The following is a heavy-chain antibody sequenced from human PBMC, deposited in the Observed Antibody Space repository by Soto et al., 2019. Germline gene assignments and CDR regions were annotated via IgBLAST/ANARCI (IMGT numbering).Heavy chain of an antibody. CDR1: GYTFSSYA. J-gene: IGHJ4*02. CDR2: INAGYGNT. V-gene: IGHV1-3*01. CDR3: ARDTGDGTFDF. D-gene: IGHD7-27*01. Sequence: ASVKVSCKASGYTFSSYALHWVRQAPGQRLEWMGWINAGYGNTKSSQKFQDRVTISRDTSASTAYMELTSLRSEDTAVYYCARDTGDGTFDFWGQGTLVTVSS.